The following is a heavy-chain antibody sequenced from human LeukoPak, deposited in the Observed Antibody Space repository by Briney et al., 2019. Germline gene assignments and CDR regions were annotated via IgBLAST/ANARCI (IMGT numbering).Heavy chain of an antibody. D-gene: IGHD3-22*01. CDR1: GFTFSSYS. CDR2: ISSSSGSI. V-gene: IGHV3-48*01. J-gene: IGHJ4*02. Sequence: GGSLRLSCAASGFTFSSYSMNWVRQAPGKGLEWVSYISSSSGSIYYADSVKGRFTISRDNAKNSLFLQMTSLRAEDAAVYYCARQNGAGYYYYFDSWGQGTQVTVS. CDR3: ARQNGAGYYYYFDS.